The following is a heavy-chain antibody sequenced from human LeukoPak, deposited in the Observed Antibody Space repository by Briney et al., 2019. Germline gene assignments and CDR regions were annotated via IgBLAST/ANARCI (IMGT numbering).Heavy chain of an antibody. CDR1: GDSLSSSF. D-gene: IGHD2-15*01. CDR2: IYTSGYT. Sequence: PSETLSLTCTVSGDSLSSSFWSWIRQPAGKGLEWIGRIYTSGYTNYNPSLKSRVTMSVDTSKNQFSLKLNSLTAADAAVYCCARDCSGGSCYSGVVDYWGQGTLVTLSS. V-gene: IGHV4-4*07. J-gene: IGHJ4*02. CDR3: ARDCSGGSCYSGVVDY.